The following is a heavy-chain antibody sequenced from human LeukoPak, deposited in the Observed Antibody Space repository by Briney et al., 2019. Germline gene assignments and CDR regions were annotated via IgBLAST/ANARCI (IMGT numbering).Heavy chain of an antibody. CDR1: VYTFTSYD. V-gene: IGHV1-8*01. Sequence: ASVKVSRKASVYTFTSYDIKWVRQATGQGFEWVGWMNPNSGNTGYAQKFQGRVTMTRNTSISTAYMELSSLRSEDTAVYYCARTTKRIAVALNYWGQGTLVTVSS. D-gene: IGHD6-19*01. CDR3: ARTTKRIAVALNY. CDR2: MNPNSGNT. J-gene: IGHJ4*02.